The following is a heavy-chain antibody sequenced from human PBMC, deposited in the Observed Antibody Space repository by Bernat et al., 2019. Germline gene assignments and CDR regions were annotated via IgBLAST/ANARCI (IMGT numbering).Heavy chain of an antibody. CDR1: GFPFSINW. CDR3: ARDIRLLGWVSIDY. D-gene: IGHD3-3*01. J-gene: IGHJ4*02. Sequence: EVQLVESGGGLVQPGGSLRLSCAAAGFPFSINWMSWARQAPGKVLEWVANIKQDGSEKYYVDSVKGRFTISRDNPKNSLILQMNSLKVEDTAVYYCARDIRLLGWVSIDYWGQGTLVTVSS. V-gene: IGHV3-7*01. CDR2: IKQDGSEK.